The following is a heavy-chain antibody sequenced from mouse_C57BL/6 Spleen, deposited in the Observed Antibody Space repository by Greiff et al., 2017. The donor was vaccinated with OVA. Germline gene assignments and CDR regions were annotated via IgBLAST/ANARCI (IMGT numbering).Heavy chain of an antibody. CDR1: GYTFTSYW. CDR2: IYPSDSET. Sequence: VQLQQPGAELVRPGSSVKLSCKASGYTFTSYWMDWVKQRPGQGLEWIGNIYPSDSETHYNQKFKYKATLTVDKSSSTAYMQLSSLTSEDSAVYYCARGDGLYAMDYWGQGTSVTVSS. D-gene: IGHD1-1*01. CDR3: ARGDGLYAMDY. V-gene: IGHV1-61*01. J-gene: IGHJ4*01.